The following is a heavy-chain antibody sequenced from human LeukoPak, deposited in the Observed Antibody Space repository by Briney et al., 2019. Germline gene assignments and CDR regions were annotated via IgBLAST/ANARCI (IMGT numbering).Heavy chain of an antibody. CDR2: IWYDGSNK. CDR3: AKDPYTAMVTDYYYMDV. CDR1: GFTFSSYG. D-gene: IGHD5-18*01. Sequence: PGGSLRLSCAASGFTFSSYGMHWVRQAPGKGLEWVAVIWYDGSNKYYADSVKGRFTISRDNSKNTLYLQMNRLRAEDTAVYYCAKDPYTAMVTDYYYMDVWGKGTTVTVSS. V-gene: IGHV3-33*06. J-gene: IGHJ6*03.